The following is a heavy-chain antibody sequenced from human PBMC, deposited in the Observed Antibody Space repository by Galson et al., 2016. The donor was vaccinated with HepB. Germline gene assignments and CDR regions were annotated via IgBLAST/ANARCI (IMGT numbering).Heavy chain of an antibody. Sequence: SLRLSCADSGFSVSGKYMSWARQAPGKGLEWVSAIFSGDATYYRDSVKGRFTIPRDTSKNTLYLQMNNLRAEDTAIYYCEGYSDPFDIWGQGTMVTVSS. CDR2: IFSGDAT. D-gene: IGHD3-22*01. CDR1: GFSVSGKY. V-gene: IGHV3-53*01. J-gene: IGHJ3*02. CDR3: EGYSDPFDI.